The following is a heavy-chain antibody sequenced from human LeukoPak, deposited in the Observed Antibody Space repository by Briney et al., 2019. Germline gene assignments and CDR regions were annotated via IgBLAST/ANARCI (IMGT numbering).Heavy chain of an antibody. D-gene: IGHD3-16*02. J-gene: IGHJ6*02. Sequence: GASVKVSCKASGYTFTSYDINWVRQATGQGLEWMGWMNPNSGNTGYAQKFQGRVTMTRNTSISTAYMELSSLRSEDTAVYYCHRGRYYDYVWGSYRAYGMDVRGQGTTVTVSS. CDR1: GYTFTSYD. V-gene: IGHV1-8*01. CDR3: HRGRYYDYVWGSYRAYGMDV. CDR2: MNPNSGNT.